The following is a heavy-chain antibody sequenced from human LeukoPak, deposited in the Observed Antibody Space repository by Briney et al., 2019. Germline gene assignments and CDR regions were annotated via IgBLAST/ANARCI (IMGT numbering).Heavy chain of an antibody. CDR1: GFTFSNYA. Sequence: GGSLRLSCTASGFTFSNYAITWVRQAPGKRLEWVSSVSSIGISSYYADSVKGRFTISRDNSQNTLYLQMNSLRAEDTAIYYCAKDMGSRATNLDYWGQGTLVTVSS. CDR3: AKDMGSRATNLDY. V-gene: IGHV3-23*01. CDR2: VSSIGISS. J-gene: IGHJ4*02. D-gene: IGHD1-26*01.